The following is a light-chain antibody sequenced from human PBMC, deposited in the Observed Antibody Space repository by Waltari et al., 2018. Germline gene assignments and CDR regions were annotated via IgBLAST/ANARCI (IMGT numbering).Light chain of an antibody. CDR3: QTGGHGTWV. V-gene: IGLV4-69*01. CDR2: INSDGSH. Sequence: QLVLTQSPSASASLGASVKLTCTLDSGHSSNIVAWLQQQPGEGPRYLMKINSDGSHSKGDEIPDRFSGSSSGAERYLTISSVQSEDEADYYCQTGGHGTWVFGGGTKLTIL. J-gene: IGLJ3*02. CDR1: SGHSSNI.